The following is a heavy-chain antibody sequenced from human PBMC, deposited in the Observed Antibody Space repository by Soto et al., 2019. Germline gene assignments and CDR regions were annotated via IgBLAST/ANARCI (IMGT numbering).Heavy chain of an antibody. CDR1: GGSFTTYY. Sequence: PSETLSLTCTVSGGSFTTYYWNWIRQPAGKRLEWIGRLYTSGNTKYNPSLKSRLTMSLDTSKRQFSLKLSSVTAADTAVYYCAREFDDSSGCFDYWGQGTLVTVSS. CDR2: LYTSGNT. V-gene: IGHV4-4*07. J-gene: IGHJ4*02. D-gene: IGHD3-22*01. CDR3: AREFDDSSGCFDY.